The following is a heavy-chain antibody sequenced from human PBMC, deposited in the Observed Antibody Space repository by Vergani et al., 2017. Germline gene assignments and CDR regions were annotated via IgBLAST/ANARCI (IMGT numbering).Heavy chain of an antibody. V-gene: IGHV3-23*01. CDR1: GFTFSSYA. Sequence: EVQLLESGGGLVQPGGSLRLSCAASGFTFSSYAMSWVRQAPGKGLEWVSAISGSGGSTYYADSVKGRFTISRDNSKNTLYLQMNSLRAEDTAVYYCAKAGVEVVTHSDWFDPWGQGTLVTVSS. J-gene: IGHJ5*02. CDR3: AKAGVEVVTHSDWFDP. CDR2: ISGSGGST. D-gene: IGHD2-15*01.